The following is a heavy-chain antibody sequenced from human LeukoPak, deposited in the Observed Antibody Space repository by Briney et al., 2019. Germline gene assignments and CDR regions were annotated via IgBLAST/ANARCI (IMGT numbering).Heavy chain of an antibody. CDR1: RFTFKSSA. D-gene: IGHD2-2*01. CDR3: AKAGVAEYHFDY. V-gene: IGHV3-23*01. J-gene: IGHJ4*02. Sequence: GGSLRLSCAASRFTFKSSAMSWVRQAPGKGLEWVSMISGSFGSTFYADSVKGRFTISRDNSKNTLYLQMSTLRAEDTALYYCAKAGVAEYHFDYWGQGTLVTVSS. CDR2: ISGSFGST.